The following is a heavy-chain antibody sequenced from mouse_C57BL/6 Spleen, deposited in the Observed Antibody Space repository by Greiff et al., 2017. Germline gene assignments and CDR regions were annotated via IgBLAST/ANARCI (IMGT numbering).Heavy chain of an antibody. CDR1: GYTFTGYW. CDR2: ILPGSGST. V-gene: IGHV1-9*01. D-gene: IGHD1-1*01. Sequence: QVQLKQSGAELMKPGASVKLSCKATGYTFTGYWIEWVKQRPGHGLEWIGEILPGSGSTNYNEKFKGKATFTADTYSNTAYRQLSSVTTEDSATYDCARGGAGVVASDVWGTGTTVTVSS. J-gene: IGHJ1*03. CDR3: ARGGAGVVASDV.